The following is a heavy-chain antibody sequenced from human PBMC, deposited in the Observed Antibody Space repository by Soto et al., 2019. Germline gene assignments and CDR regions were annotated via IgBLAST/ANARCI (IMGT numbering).Heavy chain of an antibody. D-gene: IGHD6-6*01. V-gene: IGHV1-2*04. J-gene: IGHJ6*02. CDR1: GYTFTGYY. Sequence: AAVKVSCKASGYTFTGYYMHWVRQAPGQGLEWMGWINPNSGGTNYAQKFQGWVTMTRDTSISTAYMELSRLRSDDTAVYYCARGSSIAARYGMDVWGQGTTVTVSS. CDR3: ARGSSIAARYGMDV. CDR2: INPNSGGT.